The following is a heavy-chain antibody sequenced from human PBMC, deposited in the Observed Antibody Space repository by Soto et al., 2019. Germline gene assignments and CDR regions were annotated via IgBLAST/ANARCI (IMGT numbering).Heavy chain of an antibody. CDR1: GYSFPIYW. J-gene: IGHJ6*02. CDR2: IDPSDSYT. V-gene: IGHV5-10-1*01. Sequence: GESLKISCKGSGYSFPIYWISWVRQMTGKGLEWMGRIDPSDSYTNYNPSFQGHVTIPADKSISTPFLQWNTLMASDTAMYYCARQPHCSSNSCSGAAHRYYGVDVWGQGTRVTVSS. CDR3: ARQPHCSSNSCSGAAHRYYGVDV. D-gene: IGHD2-2*01.